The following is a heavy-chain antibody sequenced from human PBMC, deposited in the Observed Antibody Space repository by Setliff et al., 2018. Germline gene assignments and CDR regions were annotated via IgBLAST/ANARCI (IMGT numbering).Heavy chain of an antibody. V-gene: IGHV1-2*02. Sequence: ASVKVSCKASGYTLSKYYMHWVRQAPGQGLEWMGWINPNNGDTKSAQKFQGRLTMTRDTSISTAYMELSSLRSEDTAVYYCARAPLESGYYYGQGHYFDNWGQGTLVTVSS. D-gene: IGHD5-18*01. CDR1: GYTLSKYY. CDR2: INPNNGDT. J-gene: IGHJ4*02. CDR3: ARAPLESGYYYGQGHYFDN.